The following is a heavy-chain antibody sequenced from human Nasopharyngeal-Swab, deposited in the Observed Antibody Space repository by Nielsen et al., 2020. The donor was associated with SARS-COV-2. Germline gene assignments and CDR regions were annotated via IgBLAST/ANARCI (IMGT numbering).Heavy chain of an antibody. CDR2: IYHSGST. J-gene: IGHJ4*02. Sequence: SETLSLTCAVSGGSISSSNWWSWVRQPPGKGLEWIGEIYHSGSTNYNPSLKSRLTISVDTSKNQFSLKLRSVSAADTAVYFSARGGWSLEDWGQGTLVTVSS. D-gene: IGHD3-22*01. V-gene: IGHV4-4*02. CDR3: ARGGWSLED. CDR1: GGSISSSNW.